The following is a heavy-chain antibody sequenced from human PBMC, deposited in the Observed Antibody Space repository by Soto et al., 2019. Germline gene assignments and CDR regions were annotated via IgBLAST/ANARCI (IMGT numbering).Heavy chain of an antibody. CDR1: GLTFSTYS. CDR2: ISRTSSYI. D-gene: IGHD6-19*01. J-gene: IGHJ5*02. Sequence: EVQLVESGGGLVRPGGSLRLSCVVSGLTFSTYSMNWVRQTPGKGLEWFSSISRTSSYIYYRDSVKGRFTISRDNAKNSLSLQMNGLRVEDTAVYYCVSDQKREHFETSGPNWFATWGQGTLVTVSS. V-gene: IGHV3-21*02. CDR3: VSDQKREHFETSGPNWFAT.